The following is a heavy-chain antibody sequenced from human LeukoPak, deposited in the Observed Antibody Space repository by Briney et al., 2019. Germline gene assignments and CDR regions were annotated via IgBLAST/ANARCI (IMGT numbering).Heavy chain of an antibody. D-gene: IGHD1-26*01. CDR2: SIPIFGTA. CDR1: GGTFSSYA. J-gene: IGHJ6*03. CDR3: ARTGESGDYYYMDV. Sequence: GASVKVSCKASGGTFSSYAISWVRQAPGQGLEWMGVSIPIFGTANYAQKFQGRVTITADKSTSTAYMELSSLRSEDTAVYYCARTGESGDYYYMDVWGKGTTVTVSS. V-gene: IGHV1-69*06.